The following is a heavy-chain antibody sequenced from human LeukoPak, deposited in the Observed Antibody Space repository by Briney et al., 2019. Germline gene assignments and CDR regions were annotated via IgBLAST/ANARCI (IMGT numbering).Heavy chain of an antibody. CDR1: GGSISSYY. J-gene: IGHJ6*02. CDR2: IYYSGST. D-gene: IGHD2-15*01. CDR3: AREWAAPYCSGGSCYSHYYGMDV. V-gene: IGHV4-59*01. Sequence: SETLSLTCTVSGGSISSYYWSWIRQPPGKGLEWIGYIYYSGSTNYNPSLKSRVPISVGTSKNQFSLKLSSVSAADTAVYYCAREWAAPYCSGGSCYSHYYGMDVWGQGTTVTVSS.